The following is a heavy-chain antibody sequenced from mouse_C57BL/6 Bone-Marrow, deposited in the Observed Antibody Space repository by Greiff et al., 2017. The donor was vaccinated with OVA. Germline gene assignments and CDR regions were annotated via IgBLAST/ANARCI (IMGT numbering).Heavy chain of an antibody. J-gene: IGHJ1*03. D-gene: IGHD1-1*01. CDR2: ISPYNGVS. Sequence: EVKLEESGPELVKPGASVKISCKASGYSFTGYYMPWVKQSHGNILDWIGYISPYNGVSSYNQKFKGKATLTVDKSSSTAYMELRSLTSEDSAVYYCASPYYYGSSYGWYFDVWGTGTTVTVSS. CDR3: ASPYYYGSSYGWYFDV. V-gene: IGHV1-31*01. CDR1: GYSFTGYY.